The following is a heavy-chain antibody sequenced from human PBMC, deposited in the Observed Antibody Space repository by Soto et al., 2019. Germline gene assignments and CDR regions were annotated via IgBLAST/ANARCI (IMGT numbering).Heavy chain of an antibody. CDR3: ARETVVSSSWLHY. Sequence: GGSLRLSCAASGFSFSGYAMNWVRQAPGKGLEWVSAIWYDGSNKYYADSVKGRFTISRDNSKNTLYLQMNSLRAEDTAVYYCARETVVSSSWLHYWGQGTLVTVSS. D-gene: IGHD6-13*01. J-gene: IGHJ4*02. CDR1: GFSFSGYA. V-gene: IGHV3-33*08. CDR2: IWYDGSNK.